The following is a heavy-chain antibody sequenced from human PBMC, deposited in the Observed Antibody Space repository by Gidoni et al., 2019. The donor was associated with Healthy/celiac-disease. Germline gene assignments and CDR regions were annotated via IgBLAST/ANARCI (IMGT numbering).Heavy chain of an antibody. J-gene: IGHJ4*02. CDR3: AKDRLHSVVVVAAD. Sequence: EVQLLESGGGLVQPGGSLRLSCAASGFTFSSYAMSWVRQAPGKGLEWDSAISGSGGSTYYADSVKGRFTISRDNSNNTLYLQMNSLRAEDTAVYYCAKDRLHSVVVVAADWGQGTLVTVSS. D-gene: IGHD2-15*01. CDR1: GFTFSSYA. V-gene: IGHV3-23*01. CDR2: ISGSGGST.